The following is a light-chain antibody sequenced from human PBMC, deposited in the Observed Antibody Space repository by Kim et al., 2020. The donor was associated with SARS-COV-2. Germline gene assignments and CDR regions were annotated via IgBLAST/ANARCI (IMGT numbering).Light chain of an antibody. CDR3: QQYGSSPRT. V-gene: IGKV3-20*01. CDR2: GAS. CDR1: QSVSSNY. J-gene: IGKJ2*01. Sequence: LSPGERATLSCRASQSVSSNYLAWYQQKPGQAPRLLIYGASSRATGIPDRFSGSGSGTDFTLTISRLDPEDFAVYYCQQYGSSPRTFGQGTKLEI.